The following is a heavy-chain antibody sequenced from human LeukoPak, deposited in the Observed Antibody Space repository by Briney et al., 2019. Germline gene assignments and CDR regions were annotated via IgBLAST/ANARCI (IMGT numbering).Heavy chain of an antibody. CDR3: ARSGLLYSGFDP. J-gene: IGHJ5*02. V-gene: IGHV4-61*02. CDR1: GGSISSGSYY. Sequence: PSQTLSLTCTVSGGSISSGSYYWSWIRQPAGKGLEWIGRIYSSGGTNYNPSLKSRVTISVDTSKNQFSLKLSSVTVADTAVYYCARSGLLYSGFDPWGQGTLVIVSS. CDR2: IYSSGGT. D-gene: IGHD2-15*01.